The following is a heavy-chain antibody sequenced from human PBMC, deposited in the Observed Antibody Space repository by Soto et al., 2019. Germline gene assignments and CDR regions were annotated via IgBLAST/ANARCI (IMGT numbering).Heavy chain of an antibody. CDR3: AKGRGGSGSLTPRVDF. V-gene: IGHV3-23*01. CDR1: GFTFNNYA. J-gene: IGHJ4*02. D-gene: IGHD3-10*01. CDR2: ISGGGDTT. Sequence: EVQLLESGGGLVQPGGSLRLSCAASGFTFNNYAMTWVRQAPGKGLEWVSAISGGGDTTSYADSVKGRFTVSRDGSKKTLYLQMSSQRAEDTALYYCAKGRGGSGSLTPRVDFWGQGTLVTVSS.